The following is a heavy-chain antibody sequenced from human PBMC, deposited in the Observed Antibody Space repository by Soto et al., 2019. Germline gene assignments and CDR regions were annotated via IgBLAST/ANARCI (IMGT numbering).Heavy chain of an antibody. V-gene: IGHV4-59*12. CDR3: ARGLLWFGKLLPNCFDP. J-gene: IGHJ5*02. CDR1: GGSISSYY. Sequence: SETLSLTCTVSGGSISSYYWSWIRQPPGKGLEWIGYIYHSGSTYYNPSLKSRVTISVDRSKNQFSLKLSSVTAADTAVYYCARGLLWFGKLLPNCFDPWGEGTLVTVSS. D-gene: IGHD3-10*01. CDR2: IYHSGST.